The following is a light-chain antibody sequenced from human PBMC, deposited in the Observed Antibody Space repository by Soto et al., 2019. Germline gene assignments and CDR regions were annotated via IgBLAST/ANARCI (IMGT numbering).Light chain of an antibody. V-gene: IGKV1-8*01. J-gene: IGKJ1*01. CDR2: DAS. CDR1: QDIGTY. CDR3: QQFYNYPRT. Sequence: SAFTRDRVSITGRATQDIGTYLAWYQQIPGKAPKLLIYDASTLQTGVPSRFSGSGSGTDFTLTISYLQSEDFGTYYCQQFYNYPRTFGQGTKVDIK.